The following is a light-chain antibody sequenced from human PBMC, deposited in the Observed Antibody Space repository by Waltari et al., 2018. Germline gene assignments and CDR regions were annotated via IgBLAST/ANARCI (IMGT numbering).Light chain of an antibody. CDR1: SSNIGAGHD. V-gene: IGLV1-40*01. J-gene: IGLJ3*02. CDR2: GNT. Sequence: QFVLTQPPSVSGAPGQRVTIPCPGSSSNIGAGHDVTWSQRLPGPAPKLLIYGNTNRPSGVPDRFSGSKSGTSASLAITGLQAEDEADYFCQSFDNYVSGGTVFGGGTKLAVL. CDR3: QSFDNYVSGGTV.